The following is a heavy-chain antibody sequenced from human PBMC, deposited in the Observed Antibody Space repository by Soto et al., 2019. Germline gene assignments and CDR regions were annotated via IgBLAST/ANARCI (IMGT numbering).Heavy chain of an antibody. V-gene: IGHV1-69*13. Sequence: GASVKVSCKASGYTFSSYGVSWVRQAPGQGLEWMGGIIPIFGTANYAQKFQGRVTITADESTSTAYMELSSLRSEDTAVYYCAREGYYYDSSGLRYYFDYWGQGTLVTVSS. CDR2: IIPIFGTA. CDR3: AREGYYYDSSGLRYYFDY. J-gene: IGHJ4*02. CDR1: GYTFSSYG. D-gene: IGHD3-22*01.